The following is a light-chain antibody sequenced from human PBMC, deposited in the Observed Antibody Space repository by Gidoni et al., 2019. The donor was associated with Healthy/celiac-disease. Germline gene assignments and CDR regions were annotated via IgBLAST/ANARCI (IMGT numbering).Light chain of an antibody. CDR1: QSISSW. J-gene: IGKJ3*01. V-gene: IGKV1-5*03. Sequence: DIQMTQSPSTLSASVGDRVTITCRASQSISSWLAWYQQKPGKAPKLLIYKASSLESGVPSRFSGSGSGTEFTLTISSLQPDDFATYYCQQSMGFTFGPGTKVDIK. CDR2: KAS. CDR3: QQSMGFT.